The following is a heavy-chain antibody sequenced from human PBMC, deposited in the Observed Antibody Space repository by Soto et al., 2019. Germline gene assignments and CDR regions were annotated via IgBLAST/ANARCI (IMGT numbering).Heavy chain of an antibody. D-gene: IGHD3-9*01. Sequence: XGSLRLSCAASGFTFSSYAMHWVRQAPGKGLVWVSVISYDGSNKYYADSVKGRFTISRDNSKNTLYLQMNSLRAEDTAVYYCASGYFDWLLYRAGIDYWGQGTLVTVSS. J-gene: IGHJ4*02. CDR3: ASGYFDWLLYRAGIDY. V-gene: IGHV3-30-3*01. CDR2: ISYDGSNK. CDR1: GFTFSSYA.